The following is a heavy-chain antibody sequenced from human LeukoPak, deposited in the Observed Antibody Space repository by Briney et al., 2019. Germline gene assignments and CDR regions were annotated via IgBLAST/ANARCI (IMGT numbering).Heavy chain of an antibody. J-gene: IGHJ4*02. CDR3: ARVLWRLYFIDF. CDR2: IYYSGST. D-gene: IGHD6-25*01. CDR1: GGSISSSSYY. Sequence: SETLSLTCTVSGGSISSSSYYWGWIRQPPGKGLEWIGSIYYSGSTYYNPSLKSRVTISVDTSKNQFSLKLSSVTAADTAVYYCARVLWRLYFIDFWGQGTLVTVSS. V-gene: IGHV4-39*01.